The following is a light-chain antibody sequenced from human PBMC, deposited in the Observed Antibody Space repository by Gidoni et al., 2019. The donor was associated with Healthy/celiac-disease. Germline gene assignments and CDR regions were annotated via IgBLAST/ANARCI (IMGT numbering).Light chain of an antibody. CDR3: QQSYSTPPT. Sequence: DIQMTQSPSSLSASVGDRVTINCRASQSISSYLNWDQQKPGKAPKSLIYAASGLQSGVPSRFSGSGSGTDFILTISSMQPEDFATYYCQQSYSTPPTFGQGTKLEIK. V-gene: IGKV1-39*01. CDR1: QSISSY. CDR2: AAS. J-gene: IGKJ2*01.